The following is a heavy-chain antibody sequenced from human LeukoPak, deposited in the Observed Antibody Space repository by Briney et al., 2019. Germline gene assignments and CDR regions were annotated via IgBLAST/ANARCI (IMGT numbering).Heavy chain of an antibody. CDR1: GFTFSSYG. CDR2: ISYDGSNK. Sequence: PGRSLRLSCAASGFTFSSYGMHWVRQAPGKGLEWVAVISYDGSNKYYADSVKGRFTISRDNSKNTLYLQMNSLRAEDTAVYYCAKPRALAVAGLLFDYWGQGTLVTVSS. CDR3: AKPRALAVAGLLFDY. D-gene: IGHD6-19*01. J-gene: IGHJ4*02. V-gene: IGHV3-30*18.